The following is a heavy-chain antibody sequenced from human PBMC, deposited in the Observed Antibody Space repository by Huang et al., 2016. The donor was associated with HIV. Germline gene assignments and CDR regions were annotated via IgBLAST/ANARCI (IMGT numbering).Heavy chain of an antibody. CDR1: GGTISSSSYY. D-gene: IGHD5-18*01. V-gene: IGHV4-39*01. CDR3: ARHRRGYSYGYFDY. CDR2: IYYSGST. J-gene: IGHJ4*02. Sequence: QLQLQESGPGLVKPLETLSLTCTVSGGTISSSSYYWGWIRQPPGKGLEWIGSIYYSGSTYYNPSLKSRVTIAVDTSKNQFSLKLSSVTAADTAVYYCARHRRGYSYGYFDYWGQGTLVTVSS.